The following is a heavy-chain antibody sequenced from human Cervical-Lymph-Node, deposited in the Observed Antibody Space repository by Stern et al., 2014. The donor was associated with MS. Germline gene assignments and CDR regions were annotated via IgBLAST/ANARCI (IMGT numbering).Heavy chain of an antibody. V-gene: IGHV3-15*07. CDR2: IKSEVDGGTT. Sequence: EVQLVQSGGGLVKPGGSLRVSCEASGFIFRNTWMNWVRQAPGRGLEWVGRIKSEVDGGTTDYSAPVQGRFTVSRDDSINTVYLHLISLKTEDTAVYYCTTENRRGYNFDFWGQGTLVTVSS. J-gene: IGHJ4*02. CDR3: TTENRRGYNFDF. D-gene: IGHD6-25*01. CDR1: GFIFRNTW.